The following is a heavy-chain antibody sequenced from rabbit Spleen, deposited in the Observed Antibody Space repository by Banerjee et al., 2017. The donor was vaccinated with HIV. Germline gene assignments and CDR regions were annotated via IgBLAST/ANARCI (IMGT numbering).Heavy chain of an antibody. Sequence: QSLEESGGDLVKPGASLTLTCTASGIDFSNYYYIHWVRQAPGKGLEWIACINIVTGKSVYASWAKGRFTMSRTSSTTVTLQMTSLTAADTATYFCARAGTVGSPTGYATYNLWGQCTLVTVS. D-gene: IGHD6-1*01. CDR3: ARAGTVGSPTGYATYNL. CDR2: INIVTGKS. CDR1: GIDFSNYYY. V-gene: IGHV1S40*01. J-gene: IGHJ4*01.